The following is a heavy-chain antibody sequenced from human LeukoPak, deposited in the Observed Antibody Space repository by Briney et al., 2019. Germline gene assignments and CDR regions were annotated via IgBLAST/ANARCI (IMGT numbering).Heavy chain of an antibody. D-gene: IGHD3-10*01. Sequence: QTSETLSLTCTVSGGSISSGDYYWSWIRQPPGKGLEWIGYIYSSGSTYYNPSLKSRVTISVDTSKNQFSLKLSSVTAADTAVYYCARVGVTMVRGVPYYFDYWGQGTLVTVSS. CDR2: IYSSGST. V-gene: IGHV4-30-4*01. CDR1: GGSISSGDYY. CDR3: ARVGVTMVRGVPYYFDY. J-gene: IGHJ4*02.